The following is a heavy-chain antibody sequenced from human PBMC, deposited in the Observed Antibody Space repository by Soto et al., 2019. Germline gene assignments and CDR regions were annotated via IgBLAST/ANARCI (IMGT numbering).Heavy chain of an antibody. D-gene: IGHD6-19*01. CDR1: GFTFSNYA. Sequence: SLRLSCAASGFTFSNYAMNWVRQAPGKGLEWVSTISGSGGSPYYADSVKGRFTISRDNSKNTLYLQMNSLRAGDSAIYYCAKEGTSGLYYFYYWGQGTLVTVSS. CDR2: ISGSGGSP. CDR3: AKEGTSGLYYFYY. J-gene: IGHJ4*02. V-gene: IGHV3-23*01.